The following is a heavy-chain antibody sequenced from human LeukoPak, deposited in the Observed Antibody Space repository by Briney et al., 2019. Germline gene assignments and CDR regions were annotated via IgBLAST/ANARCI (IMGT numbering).Heavy chain of an antibody. V-gene: IGHV3-74*01. J-gene: IGHJ6*02. CDR3: ARDYGSGTYYYYGMDV. D-gene: IGHD3-10*01. Sequence: GGSLRLSCAASGFTFSSYWMHWLRQAPGKGLVWVSRINSDGNSTSYADSVKGRFTISRDNAKNTLYLQMNSLGAEDTAVYYCARDYGSGTYYYYGMDVWGQGTTVTVSS. CDR2: INSDGNST. CDR1: GFTFSSYW.